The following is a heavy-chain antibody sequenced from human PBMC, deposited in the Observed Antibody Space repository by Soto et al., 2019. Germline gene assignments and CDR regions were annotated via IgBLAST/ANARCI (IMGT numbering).Heavy chain of an antibody. CDR2: FDTEDGET. Sequence: ASVKVSCKVSGYTLTELSMHWVRQAPGKGLEWMGGFDTEDGETIYAQKFQGRVTMTEDTSTDTAYMELSSLRSEDTAVYYCATAWRYSGYEGLYCMDVWGQGTTVTVSS. D-gene: IGHD5-12*01. CDR3: ATAWRYSGYEGLYCMDV. CDR1: GYTLTELS. J-gene: IGHJ6*02. V-gene: IGHV1-24*01.